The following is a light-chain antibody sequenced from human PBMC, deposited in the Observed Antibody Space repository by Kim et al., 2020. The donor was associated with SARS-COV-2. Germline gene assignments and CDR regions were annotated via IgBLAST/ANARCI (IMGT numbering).Light chain of an antibody. J-gene: IGKJ2*01. CDR1: QDISNY. Sequence: SASIGDRVTITCQATQDISNYLNRYQQKAGKAPKLLISDASNLETGFPSMFSGGASATFFTFTIRNQQPEDIATYYCQQYHALPRTFGQGTKLEI. CDR3: QQYHALPRT. V-gene: IGKV1-33*01. CDR2: DAS.